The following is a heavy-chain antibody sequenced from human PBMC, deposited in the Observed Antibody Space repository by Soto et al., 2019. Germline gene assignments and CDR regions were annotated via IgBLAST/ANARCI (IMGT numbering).Heavy chain of an antibody. D-gene: IGHD3-10*01. J-gene: IGHJ4*02. CDR2: INPSGGST. CDR1: GYTFISYY. CDR3: ARGWDYYGSGLPIDY. Sequence: QVQLVQSGAEVKKPGASVKVSCKASGYTFISYYMQWVRQAPGQGLEWRGIINPSGGSTSYAQKFQGRVTRTRDTSTSTVYLDLSSLRSEDTAVYYCARGWDYYGSGLPIDYWGQGTLVTVSS. V-gene: IGHV1-46*03.